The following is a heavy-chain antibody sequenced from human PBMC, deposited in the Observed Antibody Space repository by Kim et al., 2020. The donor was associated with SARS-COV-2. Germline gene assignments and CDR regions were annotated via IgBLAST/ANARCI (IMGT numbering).Heavy chain of an antibody. CDR3: ARVWFGELAFRNNYGMDV. J-gene: IGHJ6*02. CDR1: GGTFSSYA. Sequence: SVKVSCKASGGTFSSYAISWVRQAPGQGLEWMGGIIPIFGTANYAQKFQGRVTITADESTSTAYMELSSMRSEDTAVYYCARVWFGELAFRNNYGMDVWGQGTTVTVSS. D-gene: IGHD3-10*01. CDR2: IIPIFGTA. V-gene: IGHV1-69*13.